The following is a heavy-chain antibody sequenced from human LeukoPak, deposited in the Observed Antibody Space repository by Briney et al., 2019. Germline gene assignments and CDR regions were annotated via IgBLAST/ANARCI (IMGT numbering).Heavy chain of an antibody. CDR3: ARVDGYYYDSSGYDL. D-gene: IGHD3-22*01. Sequence: SETLSPTCTVSGGSISSGGYYWSWIRQHPGKGLEWIGYIYYSGSTYYNPSLKSRVTISVDTSKNQFSLKLSSVTAADTAVYYCARVDGYYYDSSGYDLWGQGTLVTVSS. J-gene: IGHJ4*02. V-gene: IGHV4-31*03. CDR1: GGSISSGGYY. CDR2: IYYSGST.